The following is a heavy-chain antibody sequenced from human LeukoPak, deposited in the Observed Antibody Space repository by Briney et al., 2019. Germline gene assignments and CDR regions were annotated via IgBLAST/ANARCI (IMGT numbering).Heavy chain of an antibody. V-gene: IGHV1-46*01. CDR1: GYTFTSYY. J-gene: IGHJ4*02. Sequence: GASVKVPCKASGYTFTSYYMHWVRQAPGQGLEWMGIINPSGGSTSYAQKFQGRVTMTRDTSTSTVYMELSSLRSEDTAVYYCARDSITMIVVARGYFDYWGQGTLVTVSS. CDR3: ARDSITMIVVARGYFDY. CDR2: INPSGGST. D-gene: IGHD3-22*01.